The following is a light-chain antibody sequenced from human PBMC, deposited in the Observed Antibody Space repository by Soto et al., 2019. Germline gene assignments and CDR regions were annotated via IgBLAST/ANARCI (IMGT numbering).Light chain of an antibody. CDR3: QQYENYWT. V-gene: IGKV1-5*01. J-gene: IGKJ1*01. CDR1: QSISSW. Sequence: DIQMTQSPSTLSASLGDRVTITCRASQSISSWLAWYQQKPGKAPKLLIYDASSLESGVPSRFSGSGSGTEFSLTISNLQPDDCATYYCQQYENYWTFGQGTKVDI. CDR2: DAS.